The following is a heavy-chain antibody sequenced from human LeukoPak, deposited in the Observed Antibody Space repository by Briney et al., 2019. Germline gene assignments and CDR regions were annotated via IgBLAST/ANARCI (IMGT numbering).Heavy chain of an antibody. CDR1: GYSISSGYY. D-gene: IGHD2-2*02. CDR2: IYYSGST. CDR3: ARDEPAAIGY. Sequence: PSETLSLTCAVSGYSISSGYYWGWIRQPPGKGLEWIGYIYYSGSTYYNPSLKSRVTISVDTSKNQFSLKLSSVTAADTAVYYCARDEPAAIGYWGQGTLVTVSS. J-gene: IGHJ4*02. V-gene: IGHV4-30-4*08.